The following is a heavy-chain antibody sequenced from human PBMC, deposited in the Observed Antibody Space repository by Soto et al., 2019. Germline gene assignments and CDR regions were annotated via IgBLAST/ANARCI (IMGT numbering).Heavy chain of an antibody. CDR3: AKGSSYSTSSHFDL. J-gene: IGHJ4*02. V-gene: IGHV3-9*01. CDR1: GFTFDDYA. Sequence: EVQLVESGGGLIQPGRSLRLSCAASGFTFDDYAMHWVRQVPEKGLEWVSGITWNSGNIGYADSVKGRFTISRDNAKNSLYLQMNSLSTEDTALYYCAKGSSYSTSSHFDLWGQGTLVTVSS. D-gene: IGHD2-2*01. CDR2: ITWNSGNI.